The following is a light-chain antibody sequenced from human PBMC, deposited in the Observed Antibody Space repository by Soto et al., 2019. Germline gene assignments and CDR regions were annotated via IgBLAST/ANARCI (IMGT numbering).Light chain of an antibody. CDR3: ASYTYTSPYV. CDR1: SNEFGGYNY. CDR2: DDS. V-gene: IGLV2-14*03. J-gene: IGLJ1*01. Sequence: QSALTQPASVSGSPRQSITISCAGISNEFGGYNYVSWYQQHPGRVPKPLIYDDSNRPSGVSNRFSGSKSGNTASLTISGLQAEDEADYYCASYTYTSPYVFGIGTKVTVL.